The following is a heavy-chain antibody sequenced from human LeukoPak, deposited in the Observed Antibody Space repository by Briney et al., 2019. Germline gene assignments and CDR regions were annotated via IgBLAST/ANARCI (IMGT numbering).Heavy chain of an antibody. D-gene: IGHD2-2*01. Sequence: GGSLRLSCAASGFTFSSYEMNWVRQAPGKGLEWVSYISSSGSTIYHADSAKGRFTISRDNAKNSLYLQMNSLRAEDTAVYYCARDRGPYQLPTAYFDYWGQGTLVTVSS. J-gene: IGHJ4*02. CDR3: ARDRGPYQLPTAYFDY. V-gene: IGHV3-48*03. CDR1: GFTFSSYE. CDR2: ISSSGSTI.